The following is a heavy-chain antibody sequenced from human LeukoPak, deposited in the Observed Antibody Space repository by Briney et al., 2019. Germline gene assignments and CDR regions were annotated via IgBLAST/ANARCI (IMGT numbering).Heavy chain of an antibody. J-gene: IGHJ3*02. CDR1: GYTLTELS. CDR2: FYPEDGET. Sequence: ASVTVSCKVSGYTLTELSMHWVRQAPGKGLEWMGGFYPEDGETIYAQKFQGRVTMTEDTSTDTAYMELSSLRSEDTAVYYCATVQREQWLFDIWGQGTMVTVSS. D-gene: IGHD6-19*01. CDR3: ATVQREQWLFDI. V-gene: IGHV1-24*01.